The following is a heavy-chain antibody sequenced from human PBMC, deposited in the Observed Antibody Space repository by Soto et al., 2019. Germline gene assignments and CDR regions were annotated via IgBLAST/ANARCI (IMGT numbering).Heavy chain of an antibody. CDR2: IYLGDSDT. CDR1: GYRFTNYW. CDR3: ARRESADYYYGMDV. V-gene: IGHV5-51*01. Sequence: PGESLKISCKGSGYRFTNYWIGWVRQMPVKGLEWMGIIYLGDSDTRYSPSFQGQVTISADKSISTAYLQWSSLKASDTAMYYCARRESADYYYGMDVWRQGTTVTVTS. J-gene: IGHJ6*01.